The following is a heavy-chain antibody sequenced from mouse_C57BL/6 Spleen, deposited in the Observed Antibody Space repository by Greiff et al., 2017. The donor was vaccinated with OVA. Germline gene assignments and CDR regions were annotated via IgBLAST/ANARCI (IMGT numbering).Heavy chain of an antibody. CDR1: GYTFTSYG. V-gene: IGHV1-81*01. D-gene: IGHD1-1*01. CDR3: ARMDTTVVALYYFDY. CDR2: IYPRSGNT. Sequence: QVQLQQSGAELARPGASVKLSCKASGYTFTSYGISWVKQSTGQGLEWIGEIYPRSGNTYYNEKFKGKATMTADKSSSTAYMELRSLTSEDSAVYFCARMDTTVVALYYFDYWGQGTTLTVSS. J-gene: IGHJ2*01.